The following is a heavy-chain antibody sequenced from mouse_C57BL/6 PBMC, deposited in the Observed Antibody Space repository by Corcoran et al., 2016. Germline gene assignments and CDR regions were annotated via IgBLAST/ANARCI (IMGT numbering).Heavy chain of an antibody. V-gene: IGHV1-84*01. J-gene: IGHJ4*01. D-gene: IGHD3-2*02. CDR1: GYTLNDYY. CDR2: IYPGSGNT. CDR3: ARSSAQATSMDY. Sequence: QTQLQQTGPELVKPGASVKISCKDHGYTLNDYYINWVKQRTGPGLEWIGWIYPGSGNTKYNEKFKGKATLTVDTSSSTAYMQLSSLTSEDSAVYFCARSSAQATSMDYWGQGTSVTVSS.